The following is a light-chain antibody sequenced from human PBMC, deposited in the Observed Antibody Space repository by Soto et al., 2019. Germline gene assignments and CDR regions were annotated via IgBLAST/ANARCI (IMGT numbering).Light chain of an antibody. J-gene: IGKJ1*01. Sequence: VLTQSPVTLSLSPGEGATLSCKASQSIDTNLGWYQQKPGQAPRLLIYDASLRATGIPARFTGSGSGTDFTLTISSLEPEDFAVYHCQQRGNWPRTWAFGQGTKVDVK. CDR2: DAS. V-gene: IGKV3-11*01. CDR3: QQRGNWPRTWA. CDR1: QSIDTN.